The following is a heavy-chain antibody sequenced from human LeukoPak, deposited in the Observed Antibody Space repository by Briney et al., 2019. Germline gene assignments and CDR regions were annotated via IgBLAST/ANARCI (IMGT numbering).Heavy chain of an antibody. CDR3: ARGRPAVTPMDY. Sequence: PWETLSLTCTVSGGSISSYNSYWGWIRQPPGKGLEWIGSLYYSGSPYYNPSLKSRVTISVDTSKNQFSLRLRSVTAADTAVYYCARGRPAVTPMDYWGQGMLVTVSS. J-gene: IGHJ4*02. D-gene: IGHD2-2*01. CDR1: GGSISSYNSY. CDR2: LYYSGSP. V-gene: IGHV4-39*07.